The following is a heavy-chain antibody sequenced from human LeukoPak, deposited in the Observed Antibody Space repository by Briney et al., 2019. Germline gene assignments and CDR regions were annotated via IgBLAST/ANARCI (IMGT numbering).Heavy chain of an antibody. V-gene: IGHV4-59*08. J-gene: IGHJ4*02. CDR1: GGSISSYY. Sequence: SETLSLTCTVSGGSISSYYWSGIPQPPGKGLEWIGYIYYSGSTNSNPSLKSRATISVDTSKNQFSLKLSSVTAADTAVYYCARLGIVAGTRMGFDYWGQGTLVTVSS. D-gene: IGHD6-19*01. CDR2: IYYSGST. CDR3: ARLGIVAGTRMGFDY.